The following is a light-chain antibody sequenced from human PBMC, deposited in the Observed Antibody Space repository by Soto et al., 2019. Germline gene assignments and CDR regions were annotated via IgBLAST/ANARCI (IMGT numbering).Light chain of an antibody. CDR1: SSDVGDYNY. J-gene: IGLJ7*01. CDR3: CSFAGSYTFGV. Sequence: QSVLTQPRSVSGSPGQSVTISCTGTSSDVGDYNYVSWYQQYPGKAPKLVFYDVSKRPSGVPDRFSGSKSGNTASLTISGLQAEDEADYYCCSFAGSYTFGVFGGGTQLTVL. V-gene: IGLV2-11*01. CDR2: DVS.